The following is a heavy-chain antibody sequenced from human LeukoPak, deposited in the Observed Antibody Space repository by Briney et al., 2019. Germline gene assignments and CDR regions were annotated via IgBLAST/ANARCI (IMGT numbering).Heavy chain of an antibody. CDR1: GFTFSSYD. D-gene: IGHD6-13*01. V-gene: IGHV3-13*05. J-gene: IGHJ4*02. CDR2: IGTAGDP. Sequence: GGSLRLSCAASGFTFSSYDMHWVRQATGKGLEWVSAIGTAGDPYYPGSVRGRFTISRENAKNSLYLQMNSLRAGGTAVYYCARDCALRQLVQVDYWGQGTLVTVSS. CDR3: ARDCALRQLVQVDY.